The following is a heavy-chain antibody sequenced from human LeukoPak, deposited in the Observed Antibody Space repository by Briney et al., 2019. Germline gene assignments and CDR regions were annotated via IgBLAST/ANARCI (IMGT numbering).Heavy chain of an antibody. V-gene: IGHV3-11*04. D-gene: IGHD3-9*01. CDR2: ISGSGSTI. CDR1: GFTVSTNY. CDR3: ARDKGILTGYYTFDY. J-gene: IGHJ4*02. Sequence: GGSLRLSCAASGFTVSTNYMSWIRQAPGKGLEWVSYISGSGSTIYYADSVKGRFTISRDNAKNSLYLQMNSLRAEDTAVYYCARDKGILTGYYTFDYWGQGTLVTVSS.